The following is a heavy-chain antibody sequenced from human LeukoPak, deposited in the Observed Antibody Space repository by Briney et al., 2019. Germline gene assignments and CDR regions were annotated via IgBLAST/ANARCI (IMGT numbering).Heavy chain of an antibody. D-gene: IGHD2-2*01. CDR2: ISNSGGSS. CDR3: AKDRGYCSSTRCYALHYFDY. CDR1: GFTLSCYR. Sequence: GGSLRLSCAASGFTLSCYRMSWVRQAPGKGLEWVSTISNSGGSSYYANSVKGRFTISRDNSKNSLYLQMNSLRAEDTAVYYCAKDRGYCSSTRCYALHYFDYWGQGTLVTVSS. J-gene: IGHJ4*02. V-gene: IGHV3-23*01.